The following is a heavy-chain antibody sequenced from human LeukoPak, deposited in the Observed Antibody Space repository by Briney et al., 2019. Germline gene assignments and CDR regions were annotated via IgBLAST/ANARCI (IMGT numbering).Heavy chain of an antibody. J-gene: IGHJ3*02. Sequence: ASVKVSRKPSVYTFNVSYMHCVPPTPGQGLGWVGWIHPNSGDTNYAQKFQGRVNTTRDTSINTAYMELSRLTSDDTAVYYCATSKAAGDRAFDIWGQGTMVTVSS. CDR2: IHPNSGDT. V-gene: IGHV1-2*02. CDR3: ATSKAAGDRAFDI. D-gene: IGHD7-27*01. CDR1: VYTFNVSY.